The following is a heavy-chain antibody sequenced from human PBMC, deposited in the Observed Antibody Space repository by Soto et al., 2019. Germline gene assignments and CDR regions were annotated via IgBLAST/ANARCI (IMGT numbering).Heavy chain of an antibody. CDR3: ARVDSGSPGFDD. V-gene: IGHV4-39*01. CDR1: GFTISSGPYD. CDR2: SFSSGIT. D-gene: IGHD1-26*01. J-gene: IGHJ4*02. Sequence: KTXETLSLPRTVAGFTISSGPYDWGWNRQPPGQGLEWIGSSFSSGITYYNRSLKSRVTISVDTSKNQFSLSLSSVTAADTAVYYCARVDSGSPGFDDWGQGTLVTVSS.